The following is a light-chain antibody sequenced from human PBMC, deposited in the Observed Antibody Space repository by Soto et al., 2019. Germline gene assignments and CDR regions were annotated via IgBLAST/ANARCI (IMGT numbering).Light chain of an antibody. CDR2: AAS. CDR3: QQRKT. V-gene: IGKV1-39*01. CDR1: QSISSY. J-gene: IGKJ1*01. Sequence: DIQMTQSPSSLSASVGDRVTITCRASQSISSYLNWYQQKPGKAPKLLIYAASSLQSGFPSRFSGSGSGTDFTLTISSLQPEDFATYYSQQRKTFGQGTKVEIK.